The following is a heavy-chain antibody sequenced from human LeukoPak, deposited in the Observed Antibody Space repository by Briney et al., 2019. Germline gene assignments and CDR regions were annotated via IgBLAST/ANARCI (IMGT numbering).Heavy chain of an antibody. CDR2: IYYSGST. V-gene: IGHV4-59*01. D-gene: IGHD3-10*01. J-gene: IGHJ4*02. Sequence: SETLSLICTVSGDSISSYYWNWVRQPPGKGLEWIGYIYYSGSTNCNPSLKSRVTISIDTSKNQFSLKLRSVTAADTAVYYCAREVPIVRGLRWDYWGQGTLVTVSS. CDR3: AREVPIVRGLRWDY. CDR1: GDSISSYY.